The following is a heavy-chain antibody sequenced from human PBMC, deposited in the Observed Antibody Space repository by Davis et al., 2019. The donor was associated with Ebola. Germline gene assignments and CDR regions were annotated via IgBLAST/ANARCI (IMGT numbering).Heavy chain of an antibody. Sequence: GGSLRLSCAASGFTFSSYGMHWVRQAPGKGLEWVAVISYDGSNKYYADSVKGRFTISRDNSKNTLYLQMNSLRAEDTAVYYCARDRRYYDSSGLPDYWGQGTLVTVSS. J-gene: IGHJ4*02. CDR2: ISYDGSNK. D-gene: IGHD3-22*01. V-gene: IGHV3-30*03. CDR1: GFTFSSYG. CDR3: ARDRRYYDSSGLPDY.